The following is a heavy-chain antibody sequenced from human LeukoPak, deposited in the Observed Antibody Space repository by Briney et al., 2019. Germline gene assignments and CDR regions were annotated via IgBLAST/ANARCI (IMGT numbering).Heavy chain of an antibody. CDR2: IIPILGIA. J-gene: IGHJ5*02. D-gene: IGHD3-3*01. V-gene: IGHV1-69*04. CDR3: ARDPPTISGVVIPGNNWFDR. Sequence: ASVKVSCKASGGTFISYAISWVRQAPGQGREWMGRIIPILGIANYAQKFQGRVTITADKSTSTAYMELSSLRSEDTAVYYCARDPPTISGVVIPGNNWFDRWGQGTLVTVSS. CDR1: GGTFISYA.